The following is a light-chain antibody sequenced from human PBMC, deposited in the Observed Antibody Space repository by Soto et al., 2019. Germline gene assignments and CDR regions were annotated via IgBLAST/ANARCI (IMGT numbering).Light chain of an antibody. CDR2: DAS. CDR1: QSVSSY. CDR3: QQRSNWPPIT. V-gene: IGKV3-11*01. Sequence: EIVLTQSPATLSLSPGERATLSCRASQSVSSYLAWYQQKPGQAPRLLIYDASNRATGIPARFSGSGSGTDFPLTTSFLEPEDFAVYYCQQRSNWPPITFGQGTRVEIK. J-gene: IGKJ5*01.